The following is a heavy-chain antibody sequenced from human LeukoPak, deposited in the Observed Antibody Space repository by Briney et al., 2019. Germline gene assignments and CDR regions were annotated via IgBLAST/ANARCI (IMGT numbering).Heavy chain of an antibody. CDR3: ARGNGTTAESDY. V-gene: IGHV1-2*02. J-gene: IGHJ4*02. D-gene: IGHD1-1*01. CDR1: GYTFTGYY. CDR2: INPNSGGT. Sequence: RASVKVSCKASGYTFTGYYMHWVRQAPGQGLEWMGWINPNSGGTNYAQKFQGRVTMTRVTSIRTAYMELSRLRSDDTAVYYCARGNGTTAESDYWGQGTLVTVSS.